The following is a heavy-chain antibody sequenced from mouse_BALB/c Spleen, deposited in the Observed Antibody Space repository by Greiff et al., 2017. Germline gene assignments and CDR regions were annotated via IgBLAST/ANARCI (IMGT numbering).Heavy chain of an antibody. V-gene: IGHV1-54*01. J-gene: IGHJ3*01. CDR1: GYAFTNYL. Sequence: VKLMESGAELVRPGTSVKVSCKASGYAFTNYLIEWVKQRPGQGLEWIGVINPGSGGTNYNEKFKGKATLTADKSSSTAYMQLSSLTSDDSAVYFCARSEGMITRSFAYWGQGTLVTVSA. D-gene: IGHD2-4*01. CDR2: INPGSGGT. CDR3: ARSEGMITRSFAY.